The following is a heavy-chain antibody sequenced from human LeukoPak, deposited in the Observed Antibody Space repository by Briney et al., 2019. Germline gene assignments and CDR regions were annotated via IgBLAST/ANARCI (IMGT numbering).Heavy chain of an antibody. CDR2: IYPGDSDT. Sequence: GESLKISCKGSGYSFTSYWIAWVRQMPGKGLEWMGIIYPGDSDTRYSPSFQGQVTISADKSISTAYLQWSSLKASDTAMYYCARTTYYYDGSGYYYSDYWGQGTLVTVSS. J-gene: IGHJ4*02. CDR1: GYSFTSYW. D-gene: IGHD3-22*01. V-gene: IGHV5-51*01. CDR3: ARTTYYYDGSGYYYSDY.